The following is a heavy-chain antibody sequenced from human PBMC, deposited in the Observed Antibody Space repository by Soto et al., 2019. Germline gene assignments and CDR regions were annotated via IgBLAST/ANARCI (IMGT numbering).Heavy chain of an antibody. CDR3: PRPVPATIRLGLFDP. D-gene: IGHD2-2*02. J-gene: IGHJ5*02. CDR1: GGSISRSTYY. Sequence: SETLSLTCTVSGGSISRSTYYWGWIRQPPGKGLEWIGSIYYSGSTYYRPSLKRRVTISVDTSKNQLSHKLSPVTAADQAVYSWPRPVPATIRLGLFDPWGQGTLVTVS. V-gene: IGHV4-39*01. CDR2: IYYSGST.